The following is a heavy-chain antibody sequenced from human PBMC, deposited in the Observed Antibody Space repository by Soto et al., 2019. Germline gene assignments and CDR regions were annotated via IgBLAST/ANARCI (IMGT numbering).Heavy chain of an antibody. CDR3: AGQGDHFSLSSYYPRDS. D-gene: IGHD1-26*01. V-gene: IGHV4-39*01. CDR2: INHSGST. CDR1: DGSMNSDSSY. J-gene: IGHJ4*02. Sequence: QLQLQESGPGLVKPSETLSLTCRVSDGSMNSDSSYWGWIRQPPGKGLEWIGVINHSGSTYHNLSPEGRSPRSVDACRYLFSLKWAAMTASDTAAYYCAGQGDHFSLSSYYPRDSWGQATPLTVSS.